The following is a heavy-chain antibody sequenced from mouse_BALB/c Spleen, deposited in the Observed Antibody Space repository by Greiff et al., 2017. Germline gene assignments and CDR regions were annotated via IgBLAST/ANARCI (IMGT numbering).Heavy chain of an antibody. D-gene: IGHD2-10*02. CDR1: GFTFSSFG. Sequence: EVHLVESGGGLVQPGGSRKLSCAASGFTFSSFGMHWVRQAPEKGLEWVAYISSGSSTIYYADTVKGRFTISRDNPKNTLFLQMTSLRSEDTAMYYCARRYGNYLYAMDYWGQGTSVTVSS. CDR3: ARRYGNYLYAMDY. CDR2: ISSGSSTI. J-gene: IGHJ4*01. V-gene: IGHV5-17*02.